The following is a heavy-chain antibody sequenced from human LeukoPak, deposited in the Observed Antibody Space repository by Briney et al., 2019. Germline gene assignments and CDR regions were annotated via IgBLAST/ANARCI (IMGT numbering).Heavy chain of an antibody. CDR2: ISSSSSTI. J-gene: IGHJ5*02. D-gene: IGHD3-10*01. V-gene: IGHV3-48*02. CDR3: AREGYYYGSGSYNWFDP. Sequence: GGSLRLSCAASGFTFSSYSMNWVRQAPGKGLEWVSYISSSSSTIYYADSVKGRFTISRDNAKNSLYLQMNSLRDEDTAVYYCAREGYYYGSGSYNWFDPWGQETLVTVSS. CDR1: GFTFSSYS.